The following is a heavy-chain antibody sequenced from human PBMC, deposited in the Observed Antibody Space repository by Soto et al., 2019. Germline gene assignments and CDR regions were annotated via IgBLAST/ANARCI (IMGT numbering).Heavy chain of an antibody. Sequence: QVQLQESGPGLVKPSETLSLNCTVSGGSISSYYWSWIRQPPGKGLEWIGYIYYSGSTNYNPSLKSRVTISVDTSKYQFSLKLSSVTAADTAVYYCARAKAPLYSSSWYWFDPWGQGTLVTVSS. V-gene: IGHV4-59*08. D-gene: IGHD6-13*01. CDR2: IYYSGST. J-gene: IGHJ5*02. CDR1: GGSISSYY. CDR3: ARAKAPLYSSSWYWFDP.